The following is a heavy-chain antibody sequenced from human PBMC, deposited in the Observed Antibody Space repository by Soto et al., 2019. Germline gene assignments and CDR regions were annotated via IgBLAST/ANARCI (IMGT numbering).Heavy chain of an antibody. Sequence: QVQLVQSGAEVKKPGASVKVSCKASGYTFTSYAMHWVRQAPGQRLEWMGWINAGNGNTKYSQKFPGRVTITRDTSASTAHMALSSLRSDDTAVYYCARPHFSSSYYFDTWGQGTLVTVSS. V-gene: IGHV1-3*01. CDR3: ARPHFSSSYYFDT. CDR1: GYTFTSYA. J-gene: IGHJ4*02. CDR2: INAGNGNT. D-gene: IGHD6-13*01.